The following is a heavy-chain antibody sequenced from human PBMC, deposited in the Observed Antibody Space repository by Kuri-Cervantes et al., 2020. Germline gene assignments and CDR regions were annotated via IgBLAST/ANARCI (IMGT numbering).Heavy chain of an antibody. CDR2: SNAGNGNT. J-gene: IGHJ4*02. CDR3: ARDLHIAAAGGDY. Sequence: ASVKVSCKASGYTFTSYAMHWVRQAPGQRLEWMGWSNAGNGNTKYSQEFQGRVTITRDTSANTAYMELSSQRSEDMAVYYCARDLHIAAAGGDYWGQGTLVTVSS. D-gene: IGHD6-13*01. CDR1: GYTFTSYA. V-gene: IGHV1-3*02.